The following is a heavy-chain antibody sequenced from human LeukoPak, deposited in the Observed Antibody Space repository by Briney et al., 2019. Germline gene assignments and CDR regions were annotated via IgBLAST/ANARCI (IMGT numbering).Heavy chain of an antibody. V-gene: IGHV3-9*01. D-gene: IGHD3-10*02. J-gene: IGHJ6*04. CDR3: AELGITMIGGV. Sequence: GGSLRLSCAASGFTFDNYGMHWVRQAPGKGLEWVSGISWNSGSICYADSVKGRFTISRDNAKNSLYLQMNSLRAEDTAVYYCAELGITMIGGVWGKGTTVTISS. CDR2: ISWNSGSI. CDR1: GFTFDNYG.